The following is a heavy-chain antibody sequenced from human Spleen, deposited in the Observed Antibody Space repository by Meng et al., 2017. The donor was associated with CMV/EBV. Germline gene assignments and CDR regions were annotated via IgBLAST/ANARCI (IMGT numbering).Heavy chain of an antibody. J-gene: IGHJ6*02. Sequence: GGSLRLSCAACGFTFSSYDMHWVRQATGKGLEWVSAIGTAGDTYYPGSVKGQFTISRENSKNSLYLQMNSLRAGDTAVYYCARDIGTGSEYFYYYAMDVWGQGTTVTVSS. D-gene: IGHD2-15*01. CDR1: GFTFSSYD. CDR2: IGTAGDT. V-gene: IGHV3-13*03. CDR3: ARDIGTGSEYFYYYAMDV.